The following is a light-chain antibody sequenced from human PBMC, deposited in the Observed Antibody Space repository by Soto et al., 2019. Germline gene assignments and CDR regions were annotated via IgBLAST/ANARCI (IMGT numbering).Light chain of an antibody. CDR2: GES. J-gene: IGKJ1*01. CDR1: QSVSSSY. CDR3: QKYGSSPWT. Sequence: EIVLTQSPGPLSLSPGERATLSCRASQSVSSSYLAWYQQKPGQAPRLLIYGESSRATGIPDRLSGSGSGTDLNLTISRLEPEDFAVYYCQKYGSSPWTCGQGTKVDIK. V-gene: IGKV3-20*01.